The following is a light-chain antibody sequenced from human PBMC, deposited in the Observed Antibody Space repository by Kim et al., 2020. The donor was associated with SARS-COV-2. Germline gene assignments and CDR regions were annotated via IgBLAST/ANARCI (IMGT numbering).Light chain of an antibody. V-gene: IGLV4-69*01. CDR2: LDSDGSH. CDR1: SGHSTYA. J-gene: IGLJ2*01. Sequence: SFKLACTLSSGHSTYAIAWHQQQPEKGPRYLMKLDSDGSHSKGDGIPVRFSGSSSGAGRYLTISSLQSEDEADYSCQTWGTGIVVFGGGTKLTVL. CDR3: QTWGTGIVV.